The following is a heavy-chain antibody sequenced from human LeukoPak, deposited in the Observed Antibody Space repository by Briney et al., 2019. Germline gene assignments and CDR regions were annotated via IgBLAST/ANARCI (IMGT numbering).Heavy chain of an antibody. V-gene: IGHV3-23*01. D-gene: IGHD1-1*01. J-gene: IGHJ4*02. CDR1: GFSFTSYA. CDR2: ISGSGGST. Sequence: PGGSLRLSCAAYGFSFTSYAMSWVRQAPGKGLEWVSTISGSGGSTFYADSVKGRFTISRDNSKNTLYMQMNSLRAEDTAVYYCARKLTGTRYFDYWGQGTLVTVSS. CDR3: ARKLTGTRYFDY.